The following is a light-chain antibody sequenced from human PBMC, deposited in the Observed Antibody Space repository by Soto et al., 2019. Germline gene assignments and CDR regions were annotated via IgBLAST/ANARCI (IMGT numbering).Light chain of an antibody. CDR3: QQYGSSSTWT. CDR2: GAS. J-gene: IGKJ1*01. Sequence: EIVMTQSPATLSVSPGERATLSCRSSQSVSSNLAWYQQQPGQAPRLLIYGASSRATGIPDRFSGSGSGTDFTLTVSRLEPEDFAVLYCQQYGSSSTWTFGQGTKVDIK. CDR1: QSVSSN. V-gene: IGKV3-20*01.